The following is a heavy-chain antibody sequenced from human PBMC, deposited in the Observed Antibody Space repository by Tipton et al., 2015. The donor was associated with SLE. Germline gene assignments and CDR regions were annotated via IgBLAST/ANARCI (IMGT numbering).Heavy chain of an antibody. CDR3: ARDREMAGAFDI. CDR2: INHSGST. D-gene: IGHD5-24*01. CDR1: GGSISSSNW. Sequence: TLSLTCAVSGGSISSSNWWSWVRQPPGKGLEWIGEINHSGSTNYNPSLKSRVTISVDTSKNQFSLKLSSVTAADTAVYYCARDREMAGAFDIWGQGTMVTVSS. J-gene: IGHJ3*02. V-gene: IGHV4-4*02.